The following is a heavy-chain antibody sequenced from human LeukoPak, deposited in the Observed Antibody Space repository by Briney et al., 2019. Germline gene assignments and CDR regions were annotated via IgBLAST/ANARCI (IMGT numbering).Heavy chain of an antibody. Sequence: PGGSLRLSCAASGFTVSSNYMSWVRQAPGKGLEWVSVIYSGGSTYYAGSVKGRFTISRDNSKNTLYLQMNSLGVEYTAVYYCARVVERLRFFYYYYYMDVWGKGTTVTVSS. CDR2: IYSGGST. CDR3: ARVVERLRFFYYYYYMDV. V-gene: IGHV3-53*01. CDR1: GFTVSSNY. D-gene: IGHD1-26*01. J-gene: IGHJ6*03.